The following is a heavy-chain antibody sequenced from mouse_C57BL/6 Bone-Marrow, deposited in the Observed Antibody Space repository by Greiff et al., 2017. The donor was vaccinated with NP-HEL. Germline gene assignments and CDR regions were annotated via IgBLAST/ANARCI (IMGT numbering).Heavy chain of an antibody. J-gene: IGHJ1*03. Sequence: EVQLQQSGPVLVKPGASVKMSCKASGYTFTDYYMNWVKQSHGKSLEWIGVINPYNGGTSYNQKFKGKATLTVDKSSSTAYMELNSLTSEDSAVYYCAFITTVVEYFDVWGTGTTVTVSS. CDR3: AFITTVVEYFDV. D-gene: IGHD1-1*01. CDR2: INPYNGGT. V-gene: IGHV1-19*01. CDR1: GYTFTDYY.